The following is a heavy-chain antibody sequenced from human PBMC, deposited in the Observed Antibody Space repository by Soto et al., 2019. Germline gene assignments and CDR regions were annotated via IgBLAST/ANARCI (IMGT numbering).Heavy chain of an antibody. CDR1: GGSVSSGSYY. V-gene: IGHV4-61*01. J-gene: IGHJ4*02. D-gene: IGHD2-21*02. Sequence: QVQLQESGPGLVKPSETLSLTCTVSGGSVSSGSYYWSWIRQPPGKGLEWIGYIYYSGSTNYNPSLKSRVSISVDTSKNLFSLKLSSVTAAETAGYDCARALAYCGGDCYSGRFDYWGQGTLVTVSS. CDR3: ARALAYCGGDCYSGRFDY. CDR2: IYYSGST.